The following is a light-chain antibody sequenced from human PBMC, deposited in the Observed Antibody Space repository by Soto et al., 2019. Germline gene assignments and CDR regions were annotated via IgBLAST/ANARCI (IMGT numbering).Light chain of an antibody. CDR2: SNN. CDR3: CSYAGSRGFYV. CDR1: SSNIGSNT. Sequence: QSALTQPPSASGTPGQRVTISCSGSSSNIGSNTVNWYQQLPGTAPKLLIYSNNQRPSGVPDRFSGSTSGTSASLAISGRQCEDGADYDWCSYAGSRGFYVFGTGTKVTVL. V-gene: IGLV1-44*01. J-gene: IGLJ1*01.